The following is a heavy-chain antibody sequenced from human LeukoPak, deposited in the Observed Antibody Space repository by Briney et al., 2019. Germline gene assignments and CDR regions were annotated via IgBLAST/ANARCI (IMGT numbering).Heavy chain of an antibody. V-gene: IGHV3-23*01. CDR2: ISGSGGST. J-gene: IGHJ4*02. D-gene: IGHD4-23*01. CDR1: GFTFSSYA. CDR3: ANPFMTTVVTPSWYFDY. Sequence: PGGSLRLSCAASGFTFSSYAMSWVRQAPGKGLEWVSAISGSGGSTYYADSVKGRFTISRDNSKNTLYLQMNSLRAEDTAVYYCANPFMTTVVTPSWYFDYWGQGTLVTVSS.